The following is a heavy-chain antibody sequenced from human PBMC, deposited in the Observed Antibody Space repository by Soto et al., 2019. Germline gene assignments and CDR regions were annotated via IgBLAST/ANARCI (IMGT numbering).Heavy chain of an antibody. CDR1: GFTFSSYG. Sequence: LRLSCAASGFTFSSYGMHWVRQAPGKGLEWVAVIWYDGSNKYYADSVKGRFTISRDNSKNTLYLQMNSLRAEDTAVYYCARSWIQLWPDYWGQGTLVTVSS. D-gene: IGHD5-18*01. CDR3: ARSWIQLWPDY. V-gene: IGHV3-33*01. CDR2: IWYDGSNK. J-gene: IGHJ4*02.